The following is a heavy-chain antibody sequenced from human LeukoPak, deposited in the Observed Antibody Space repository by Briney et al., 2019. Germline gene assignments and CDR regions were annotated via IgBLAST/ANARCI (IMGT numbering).Heavy chain of an antibody. CDR3: ARASEGYWKLRCYYGMDV. CDR1: GFTFSSYE. CDR2: ISSSGSTI. J-gene: IGHJ6*02. V-gene: IGHV3-48*03. D-gene: IGHD3-22*01. Sequence: GGSLRLSCAASGFTFSSYEMNWVRQAPGKGLEWVSYISSSGSTIYYADSVKGRFTISRDNAKNSLYLQMNSLRAEDTAVYYCARASEGYWKLRCYYGMDVWGQGTTVTVSS.